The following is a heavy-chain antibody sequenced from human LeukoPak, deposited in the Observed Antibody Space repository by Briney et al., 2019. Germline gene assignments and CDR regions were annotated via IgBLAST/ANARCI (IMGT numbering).Heavy chain of an antibody. CDR3: ARVGGHGSDAFDI. D-gene: IGHD1-26*01. Sequence: TGGSLRLSCSASGFTFSTYAMHWVRQAPGKGLEYVSAISDNGGSTYYADSVKGRFTISRDNSKNTLYLQMISLRVEDTAVYYCARVGGHGSDAFDIWGQGTMVTVSS. CDR2: ISDNGGST. J-gene: IGHJ3*02. CDR1: GFTFSTYA. V-gene: IGHV3-64D*06.